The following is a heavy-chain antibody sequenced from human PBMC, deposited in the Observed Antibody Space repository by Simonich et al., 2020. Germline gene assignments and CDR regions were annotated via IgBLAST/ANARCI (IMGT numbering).Heavy chain of an antibody. CDR2: IYHSGST. Sequence: QVQLQESGPGLGKPSATLSLTCAVSGYSISSGYYWGWIRQPPGKGLEWIGSIYHSGSTYDNPTLKSRVTISVDTSKNQFSLKLSSVTAADTAGYYCASGLLTTVTSPWIGWGQGTLVTVSS. D-gene: IGHD4-17*01. J-gene: IGHJ4*02. CDR3: ASGLLTTVTSPWIG. V-gene: IGHV4-38-2*01. CDR1: GYSISSGYY.